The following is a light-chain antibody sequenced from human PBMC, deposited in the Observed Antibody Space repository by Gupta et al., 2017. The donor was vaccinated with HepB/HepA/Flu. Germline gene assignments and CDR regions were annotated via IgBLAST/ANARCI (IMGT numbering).Light chain of an antibody. J-gene: IGKJ2*01. CDR3: QQSYSTPV. V-gene: IGKV1-39*01. CDR2: AAS. CDR1: QSISSY. Sequence: DIQMTQSPSSLSASVGDRVTITCRASQSISSYLNWYQQKPGKAPKLLIYAASSLQSEVPSRFSGSGSGTDFTITISSLQPEDFATYYCQQSYSTPVFGQGTKLEIK.